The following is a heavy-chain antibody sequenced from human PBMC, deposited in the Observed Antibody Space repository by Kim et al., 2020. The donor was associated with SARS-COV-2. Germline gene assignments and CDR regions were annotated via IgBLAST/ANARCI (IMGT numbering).Heavy chain of an antibody. CDR2: INHSGST. CDR3: ARGYYYGSGPDDDAFDI. J-gene: IGHJ3*02. D-gene: IGHD3-10*01. CDR1: GGSFSGYY. V-gene: IGHV4-34*01. Sequence: SETLSLTCAVYGGSFSGYYWSWIRQPPGKGLEWIGEINHSGSTNYNPSLKSRVTISVDTSKNQFSLKLSSVTAADTAVYYCARGYYYGSGPDDDAFDIWGQGTMVTVSS.